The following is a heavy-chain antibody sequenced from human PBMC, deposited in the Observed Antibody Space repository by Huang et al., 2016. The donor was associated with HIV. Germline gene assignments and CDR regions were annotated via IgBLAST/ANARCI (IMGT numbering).Heavy chain of an antibody. J-gene: IGHJ6*03. CDR3: ARDLRLYYMDV. V-gene: IGHV1-3*01. CDR1: GYTFTNYV. CDR2: INAGSGKI. Sequence: QVQLVQSGAEVRKPGASVKVSCKASGYTFTNYVIHWVRQAPGQKLEWMGWINAGSGKIKYSQKFQGRVTLTRDTTASTAYMELSSLVSEDTAVYYCARDLRLYYMDVWGKGTTITAYS.